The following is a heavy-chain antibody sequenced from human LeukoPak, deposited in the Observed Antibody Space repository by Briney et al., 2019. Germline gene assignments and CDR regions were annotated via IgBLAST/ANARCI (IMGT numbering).Heavy chain of an antibody. D-gene: IGHD6-25*01. CDR1: GGSISSGSYY. J-gene: IGHJ4*02. CDR2: IYTSGST. Sequence: PSQTLSLTCTVSGGSISSGSYYWSWIRQPAGKGLEWIGRIYTSGSTNYNPSLKSRVTISVDTTKNQFSLKLSSVTAADTAVYYCARGAVYYFDYWGQGTLVTVSS. CDR3: ARGAVYYFDY. V-gene: IGHV4-61*02.